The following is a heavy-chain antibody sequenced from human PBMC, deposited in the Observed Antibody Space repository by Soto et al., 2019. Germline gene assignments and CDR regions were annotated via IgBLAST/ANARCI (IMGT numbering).Heavy chain of an antibody. J-gene: IGHJ4*02. CDR1: GFTVSSNY. V-gene: IGHV3-53*01. Sequence: PGGSLRLSCAASGFTVSSNYMTWVRQAPGKGLEWVSAIYSGGSTYYADSVKGRFTISRDKSKNTRYLQMNGLRAEDTAVYYCARARSTAAGLFDYWGLGTVVT. CDR2: IYSGGST. D-gene: IGHD6-13*01. CDR3: ARARSTAAGLFDY.